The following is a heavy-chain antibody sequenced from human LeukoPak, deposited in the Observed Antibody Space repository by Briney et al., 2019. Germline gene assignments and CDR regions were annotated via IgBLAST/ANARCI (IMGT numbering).Heavy chain of an antibody. CDR1: GGSINSGAYY. V-gene: IGHV4-31*03. D-gene: IGHD5-24*01. J-gene: IGHJ4*02. CDR2: ISYSGTT. CDR3: ARVEAATTNPRFGY. Sequence: SETLSLTFTVSGGSINSGAYYWSWIRQHPGKGLESIGYISYSGTTYYNPSLRSRLSISVDTSKSQFSLNLSSVTAADTAVYYCARVEAATTNPRFGYWGQGALVTVSS.